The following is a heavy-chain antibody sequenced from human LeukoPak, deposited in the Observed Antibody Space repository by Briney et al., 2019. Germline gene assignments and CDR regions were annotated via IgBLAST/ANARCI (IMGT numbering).Heavy chain of an antibody. CDR2: IYYSGST. V-gene: IGHV4-31*03. Sequence: SETLSLTCTVSGGSISSGGYYWSWIRQHPGKGLEWIGYIYYSGSTYYNLSLKSRVTISVDTSKNQFSLKLSSVTAADTAVYYCARQDPYYGSGSYYQYYFDYWGQGTLVTVSS. CDR1: GGSISSGGYY. CDR3: ARQDPYYGSGSYYQYYFDY. J-gene: IGHJ4*02. D-gene: IGHD3-10*01.